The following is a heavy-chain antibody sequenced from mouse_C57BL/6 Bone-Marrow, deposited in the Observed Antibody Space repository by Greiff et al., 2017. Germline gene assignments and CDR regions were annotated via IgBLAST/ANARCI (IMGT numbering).Heavy chain of an antibody. CDR2: IHPSDSAT. CDR3: AISPLRYYAMDY. J-gene: IGHJ4*01. CDR1: GYTFTSYW. V-gene: IGHV1-74*01. Sequence: QVQLQQPGAELVKPGASVKVSCKASGYTFTSYWMHWVKQRPGQGLEWIGRIHPSDSATNYNPKFKGKATLTVDKSSSTSYMQLSSLTSEDSAVYYCAISPLRYYAMDYWGQGTAVTVSS.